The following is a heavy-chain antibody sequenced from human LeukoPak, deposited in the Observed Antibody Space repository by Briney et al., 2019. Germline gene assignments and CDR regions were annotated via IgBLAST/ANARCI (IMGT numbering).Heavy chain of an antibody. V-gene: IGHV1-2*02. J-gene: IGHJ4*02. D-gene: IGHD3-22*01. CDR2: INPNSGGT. CDR1: GYTLTGYY. CDR3: ARCLYNYYDSSGYYY. Sequence: ASVKVSCKASGYTLTGYYMHWVRQAPGQGLEWMGWINPNSGGTNYAQKFQGRVTMTRDTSISTAYMELSRLRSDDTAVYYCARCLYNYYDSSGYYYWGQGTLVTVSS.